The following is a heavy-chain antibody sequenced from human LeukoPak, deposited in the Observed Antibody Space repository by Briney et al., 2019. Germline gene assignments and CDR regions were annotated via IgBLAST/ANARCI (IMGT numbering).Heavy chain of an antibody. Sequence: GGSLRLSCTASGFTFGDYVMNWVRQAPGKGLERVGFIRSKAYGGTTEYAASVKGRFTISRDDSKSIAYLQINILKTEDTAVYYCSRGYYYGSGTPVWFDPWGQGTLVTVSS. CDR2: IRSKAYGGTT. D-gene: IGHD3-10*01. CDR1: GFTFGDYV. V-gene: IGHV3-49*04. J-gene: IGHJ5*02. CDR3: SRGYYYGSGTPVWFDP.